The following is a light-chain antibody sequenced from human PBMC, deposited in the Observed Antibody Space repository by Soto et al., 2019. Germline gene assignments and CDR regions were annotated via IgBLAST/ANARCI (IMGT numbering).Light chain of an antibody. J-gene: IGKJ1*01. CDR3: QQFDSSVT. V-gene: IGKV3-20*01. CDR1: QSVGSNF. CDR2: GAS. Sequence: EVVLTQSPVSLSLSRGERATFSCRASQSVGSNFFAWYQQKPGQAPRLLIYGASTRATGIPDRFSGSGSGTDFTLTISRLEPEDFAVYYCQQFDSSVTFGQGTKVEI.